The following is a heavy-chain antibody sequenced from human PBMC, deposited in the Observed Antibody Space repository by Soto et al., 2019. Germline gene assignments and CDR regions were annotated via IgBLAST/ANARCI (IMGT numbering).Heavy chain of an antibody. CDR1: GYTFTSYA. V-gene: IGHV1-3*01. D-gene: IGHD3-10*01. CDR3: ARLAMVRGVPTYGMDV. J-gene: IGHJ6*02. CDR2: INAGNVNT. Sequence: GASVKVSCQASGYTFTSYAMHWARQAPGQRLEWIGWINAGNVNTKYSQKFQGRVTISADKSISTAYLQWRSLKASDTAMYYCARLAMVRGVPTYGMDVWGQGTTVTVSS.